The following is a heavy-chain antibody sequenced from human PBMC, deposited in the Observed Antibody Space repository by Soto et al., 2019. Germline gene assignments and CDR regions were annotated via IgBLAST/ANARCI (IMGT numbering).Heavy chain of an antibody. Sequence: TGGAPRVPCAALGFTFRSHKINRVLQSPGKGLEWVSAIGVSHSHIHYADPVKGRFTISRDDAKNSLYLQMNSLRAEDTGVYYCATLGGYTFGTADFDYWGPGTLVTVSS. D-gene: IGHD5-18*01. CDR1: GFTFRSHK. CDR3: ATLGGYTFGTADFDY. J-gene: IGHJ4*02. V-gene: IGHV3-21*06. CDR2: IGVSHSHI.